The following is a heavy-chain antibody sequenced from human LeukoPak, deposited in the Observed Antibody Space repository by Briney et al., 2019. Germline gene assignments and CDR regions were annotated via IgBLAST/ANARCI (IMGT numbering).Heavy chain of an antibody. CDR2: ISYDGSNK. CDR1: GFTFSSYG. J-gene: IGHJ4*02. CDR3: AKDIDYYGSGSAPFDY. Sequence: PGGSLRLSCAASGFTFSSYGMHWVRQAPGKGLEWVAVISYDGSNKYYADSVKGRFTTSRDNSKNTLYLQMNSLRAEDTAVYYCAKDIDYYGSGSAPFDYWGQGTLVTVSS. V-gene: IGHV3-30*18. D-gene: IGHD3-10*01.